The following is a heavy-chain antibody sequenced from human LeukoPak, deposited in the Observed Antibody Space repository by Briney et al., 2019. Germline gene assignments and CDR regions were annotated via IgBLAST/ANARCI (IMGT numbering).Heavy chain of an antibody. CDR2: MNPNSGNT. D-gene: IGHD3-10*01. CDR3: ARVGTMVRAYYFDY. V-gene: IGHV1-8*01. J-gene: IGHJ4*02. CDR1: GYTFTSYD. Sequence: ASVKVSCKASGYTFTSYDINWVRQATGQGLEWMGWMNPNSGNTGYAQKFQGRVTMTRNTSISTAYMELSSLRAEDTAVYYCARVGTMVRAYYFDYWGQGTLVTVSS.